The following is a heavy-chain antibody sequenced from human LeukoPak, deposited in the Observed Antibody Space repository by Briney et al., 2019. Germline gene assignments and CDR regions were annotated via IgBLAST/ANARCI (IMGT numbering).Heavy chain of an antibody. CDR3: AKLYGDYETPAFDT. J-gene: IGHJ3*02. CDR2: IYYSGST. D-gene: IGHD4-17*01. CDR1: GGSISSSSYY. Sequence: SETLSLTCTVSGGSISSSSYYWGWIRQPPGKGLEWIGSIYYSGSTYYNPSLKSRVTISVDTSKNQFSLKLSSVTAADTAVYYCAKLYGDYETPAFDTWGQGTVVTVSS. V-gene: IGHV4-39*01.